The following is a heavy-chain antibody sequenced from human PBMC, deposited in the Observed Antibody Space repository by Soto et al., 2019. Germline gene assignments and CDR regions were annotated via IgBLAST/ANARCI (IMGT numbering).Heavy chain of an antibody. CDR3: ASDRGYGLVK. V-gene: IGHV1-69*12. D-gene: IGHD2-15*01. CDR2: IIPMFGIT. CDR1: GGTLSSYG. Sequence: QVQLVQSGAEVKKPGSSVKVSCNVSGGTLSSYGFNWVRQAPGQGLEWMGGIIPMFGITNHTQKFQDRITISADASTNTAYMELRSIGAGDTAIYSCASDRGYGLVKWGQGILLTGSS. J-gene: IGHJ4*02.